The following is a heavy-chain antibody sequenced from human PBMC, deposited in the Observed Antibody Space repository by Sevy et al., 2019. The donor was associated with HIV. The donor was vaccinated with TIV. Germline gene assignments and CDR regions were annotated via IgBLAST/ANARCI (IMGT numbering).Heavy chain of an antibody. D-gene: IGHD3-22*01. J-gene: IGHJ4*02. V-gene: IGHV1-24*01. CDR1: GYTLTGLS. CDR2: FDPEDGET. Sequence: GPVKVSCKVSGYTLTGLSMHWVRQAPGKGLEWMGRFDPEDGETIYAQNFQGRVTLTEDTSRDTAYMELSSLRYEDTAVYYCATAREYYQDSSGYLDFWGQGTLVTVSS. CDR3: ATAREYYQDSSGYLDF.